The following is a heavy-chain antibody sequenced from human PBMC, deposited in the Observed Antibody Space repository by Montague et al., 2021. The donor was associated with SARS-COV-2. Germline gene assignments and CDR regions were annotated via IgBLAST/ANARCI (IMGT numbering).Heavy chain of an antibody. D-gene: IGHD2-2*01. CDR3: ARERGYQLLSGWFDP. V-gene: IGHV4-59*13. J-gene: IGHJ5*02. Sequence: SETLSLTCTVSGDSMRSSYWNWIRQPPGKGLEYIGYTYYNGTTNYSPSLKGRVSISVDTSKNQFSLEMNSVTAADTAVYYCARERGYQLLSGWFDPWGQGTRVTVPS. CDR1: GDSMRSSY. CDR2: TYYNGTT.